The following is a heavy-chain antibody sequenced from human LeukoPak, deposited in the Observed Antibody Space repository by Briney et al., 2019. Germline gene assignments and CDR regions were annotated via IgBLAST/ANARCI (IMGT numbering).Heavy chain of an antibody. Sequence: PGGSLRLSCAASGFTFSSYSMNWVRQAPGKGLEWVSSISSSSSYIYYADSVKGRFTISRDNAKNSLYLQMSSLRAEDTAVYYCASGGPRVAARRLDYWGQGTLVTVSS. J-gene: IGHJ4*02. D-gene: IGHD6-6*01. CDR1: GFTFSSYS. V-gene: IGHV3-21*01. CDR2: ISSSSSYI. CDR3: ASGGPRVAARRLDY.